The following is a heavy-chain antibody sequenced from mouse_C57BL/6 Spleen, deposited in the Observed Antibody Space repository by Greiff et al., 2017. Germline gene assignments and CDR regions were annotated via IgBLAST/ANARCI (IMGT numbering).Heavy chain of an antibody. D-gene: IGHD1-1*01. CDR2: ISSGSSTI. CDR1: GFTFSDYG. Sequence: EVQLVESGGGLVKPGGSLKLSCAASGFTFSDYGMHWVRQAPEKGLEWVAYISSGSSTIYYADTVKGRFTISRDNAKNTLFLQMTSLRSEDTAMYYCARNFFITTVVDSLDYWGQGTTLTVSS. J-gene: IGHJ2*01. CDR3: ARNFFITTVVDSLDY. V-gene: IGHV5-17*01.